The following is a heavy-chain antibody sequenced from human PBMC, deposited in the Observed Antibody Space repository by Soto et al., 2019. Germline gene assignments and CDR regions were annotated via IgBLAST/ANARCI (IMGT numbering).Heavy chain of an antibody. CDR1: GFTFSSYG. D-gene: IGHD6-13*01. V-gene: IGHV3-33*01. CDR2: IWYDGSNK. CDR3: ARDRQQLVQGAFDI. J-gene: IGHJ3*02. Sequence: PXGSLRLSCAASGFTFSSYGMHWVRQAPGKGLEWVAVIWYDGSNKYYADSVKGRFTISRDNSKNTLYLQMNSLRAEDTAVYYCARDRQQLVQGAFDIWGQGTMVTVSS.